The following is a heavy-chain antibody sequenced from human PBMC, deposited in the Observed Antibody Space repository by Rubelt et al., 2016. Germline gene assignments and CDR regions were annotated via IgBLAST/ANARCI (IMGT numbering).Heavy chain of an antibody. J-gene: IGHJ4*02. Sequence: QVQLVQSGAEVKKPGASVKVSCKASGYTFTSYYMHWVRQAPGQGLEWVGVIKPSAGSTTYAQKFQGRLTMTRDTATSTVDMELGRLRSDDTAVYYCAALDGDYGNEYWGQGTQVTVSS. D-gene: IGHD4-17*01. CDR3: AALDGDYGNEY. CDR1: GYTFTSYY. V-gene: IGHV1-46*01. CDR2: IKPSAGST.